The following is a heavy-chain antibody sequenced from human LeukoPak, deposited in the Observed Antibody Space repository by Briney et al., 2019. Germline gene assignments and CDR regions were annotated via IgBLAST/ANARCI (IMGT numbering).Heavy chain of an antibody. D-gene: IGHD3-3*01. CDR2: IKSKTDGGTT. V-gene: IGHV3-15*01. CDR1: GFTFSNAW. Sequence: GGSLRLSCAASGFTFSNAWMSWVRQAPGKGLEWVGRIKSKTDGGTTDYAAPVKGRFTISRDDSKNTLYLQMNSLKTEDTAVYYCATEEYRITISGVVNPFDYWGQGTLVTVSS. CDR3: ATEEYRITISGVVNPFDY. J-gene: IGHJ4*02.